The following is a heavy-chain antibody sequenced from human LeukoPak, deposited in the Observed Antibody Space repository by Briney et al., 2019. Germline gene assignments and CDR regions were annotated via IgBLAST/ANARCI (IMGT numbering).Heavy chain of an antibody. V-gene: IGHV3-7*03. D-gene: IGHD4-17*01. Sequence: PGGSLRLSCAASRCIFSNFWMAWVSRAPGKGLEWVANIKSDGTKEYYVDSVRGRFTISRDNGKNSLYLRMNSLTADDTAVYYCVRDPHYGDFDYWGQGTLVTVSS. CDR2: IKSDGTKE. CDR1: RCIFSNFW. J-gene: IGHJ4*02. CDR3: VRDPHYGDFDY.